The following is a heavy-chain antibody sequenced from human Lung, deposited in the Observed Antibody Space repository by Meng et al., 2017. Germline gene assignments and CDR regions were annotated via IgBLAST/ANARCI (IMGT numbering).Heavy chain of an antibody. CDR2: VWHDGINK. CDR1: GFTFSNYG. D-gene: IGHD6-6*01. CDR3: AKSGSIAVGYFDF. Sequence: GESLKIPCAASGFTFSNYGIHWVRQAPGKGLEWVALVWHDGINKVFADSVKGRFTISRDNSNNIAYLQIDRLRAEDTAVYYCAKSGSIAVGYFDFWGQGTLVTVSS. J-gene: IGHJ4*02. V-gene: IGHV3-33*06.